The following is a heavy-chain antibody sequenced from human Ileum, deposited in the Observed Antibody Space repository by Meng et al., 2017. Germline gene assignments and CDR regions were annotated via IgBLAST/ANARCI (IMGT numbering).Heavy chain of an antibody. CDR3: ATNKNKKIDY. CDR1: GDSISSRNW. V-gene: IGHV4-4*02. J-gene: IGHJ4*02. D-gene: IGHD2/OR15-2a*01. Sequence: GRLQESGPGLVEPSGTLSCTCVVSGDSISSRNWWNWVRQPPGKGLEWIGEIFHTGSTNYNPSLKSRVTISADKSKNQFSLNLSSVTAADTAVYYCATNKNKKIDYWGQGTLVTVSS. CDR2: IFHTGST.